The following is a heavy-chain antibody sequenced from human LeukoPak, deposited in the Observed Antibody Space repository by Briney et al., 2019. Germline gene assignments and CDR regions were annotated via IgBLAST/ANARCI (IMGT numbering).Heavy chain of an antibody. D-gene: IGHD6-19*01. CDR2: ISSSSSYI. CDR1: GFTFSSYS. J-gene: IGHJ5*02. V-gene: IGHV3-21*01. Sequence: GGSLRLSCAASGFTFSSYSMNWVRQAPGKGLEWVSSISSSSSYIYYADSVKGRFTISRDNAKNSLYLQMNSLRAEDTAAYYCARDLTVAGTPNWFDPWGQGTLVTVSS. CDR3: ARDLTVAGTPNWFDP.